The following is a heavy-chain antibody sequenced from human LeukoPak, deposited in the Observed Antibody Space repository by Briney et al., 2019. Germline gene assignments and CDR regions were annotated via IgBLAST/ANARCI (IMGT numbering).Heavy chain of an antibody. CDR3: VREYRHLVAEFDY. CDR2: IWYDGNTK. Sequence: PGGSLRLSCAASGFGFSTYGMHWVRQAPGKGLEWVAVIWYDGNTKYYADSVKGRFTISRDNSKNTLYLQMNSLRVEDTAVYYCVREYRHLVAEFDYWGQGTLVTISS. CDR1: GFGFSTYG. D-gene: IGHD2-21*01. V-gene: IGHV3-33*01. J-gene: IGHJ4*02.